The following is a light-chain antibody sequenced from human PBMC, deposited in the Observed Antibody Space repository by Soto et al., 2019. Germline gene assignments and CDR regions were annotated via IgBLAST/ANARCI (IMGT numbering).Light chain of an antibody. J-gene: IGLJ1*01. CDR2: YDS. CDR1: NIGSKR. CDR3: QVWDITTDHYV. V-gene: IGLV3-21*04. Sequence: SYELTQPPSVSVAPEQTARLTCGGDNIGSKRVHWYRQKPGQAPVLVIYYDSDRPSGIPERFSGSNYGNTATLTINRVEAGDEADYYCQVWDITTDHYVFGTGTKLTVL.